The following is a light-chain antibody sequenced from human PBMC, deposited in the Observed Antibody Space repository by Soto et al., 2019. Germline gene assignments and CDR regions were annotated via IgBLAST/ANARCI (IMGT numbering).Light chain of an antibody. J-gene: IGLJ2*01. CDR2: DVS. CDR3: CSYAGSYVV. V-gene: IGLV2-11*01. CDR1: SSDVGGYIY. Sequence: QSALTQPRSVSGSPGQSVTISCTGTSSDVGGYIYVSWYQQYPGKAPKLMIYDVSTRPSGVPDRFSGSKSGNTASLTISGLQAEDEADYYCCSYAGSYVVFGGGTKLTVL.